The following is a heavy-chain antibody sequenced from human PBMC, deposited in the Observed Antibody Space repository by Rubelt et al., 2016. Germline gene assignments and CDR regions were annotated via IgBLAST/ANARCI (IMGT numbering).Heavy chain of an antibody. CDR2: IWYDGSDK. CDR3: ARDGVVGATTNY. J-gene: IGHJ4*02. V-gene: IGHV3-33*01. CDR1: GFTFSSYG. Sequence: PGRSLRLSCAASGFTFSSYGLHWVRQAPGKGLEWVAVIWYDGSDKFYADSVRGRFTISRDNSKNTLYLQMNSLRVEDTAVYYCARDGVVGATTNYWGQGTLVTVSS. D-gene: IGHD1-26*01.